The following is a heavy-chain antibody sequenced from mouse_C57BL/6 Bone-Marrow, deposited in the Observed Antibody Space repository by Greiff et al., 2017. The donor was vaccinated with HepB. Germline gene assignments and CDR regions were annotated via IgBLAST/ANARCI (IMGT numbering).Heavy chain of an antibody. V-gene: IGHV2-2*01. D-gene: IGHD2-5*01. J-gene: IGHJ4*01. CDR3: ARTYSNYDAMDY. Sequence: VKLQESGPGLVQPSQSLSITCTVSGFSLTSYGVHWVRQSPGKGLEWLGVIWSGGSTDYNAAFISRLSISKDNSKSQVFFKMNSLQADDTAIYYCARTYSNYDAMDYWGQGTSVTVSS. CDR2: IWSGGST. CDR1: GFSLTSYG.